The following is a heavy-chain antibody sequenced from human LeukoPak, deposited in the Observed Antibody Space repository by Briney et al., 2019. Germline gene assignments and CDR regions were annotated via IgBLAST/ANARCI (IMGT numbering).Heavy chain of an antibody. J-gene: IGHJ4*02. CDR3: AREQRYCGSTSCYSFFDY. Sequence: GGSLRLSCAASRFTFDDYGMSWVRQAPGKGLEWVSGINWNGDSTGYGDSVKGRLTISRDNARNSLYLQMNSLRAEDTAFYYCAREQRYCGSTSCYSFFDYWGQGTLVTVSS. CDR1: RFTFDDYG. D-gene: IGHD2-2*01. V-gene: IGHV3-20*04. CDR2: INWNGDST.